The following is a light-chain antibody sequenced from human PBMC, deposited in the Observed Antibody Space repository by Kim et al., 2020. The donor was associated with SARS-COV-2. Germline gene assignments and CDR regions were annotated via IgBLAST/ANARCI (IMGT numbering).Light chain of an antibody. CDR2: GAS. J-gene: IGKJ2*01. CDR3: QQDYNLYT. V-gene: IGKV3D-7*01. Sequence: VSSSYLTWYQQKPGQAPRLLIYGASTRATGIPARFSGSGSGTDFTLTISSLQPEDFAVYYCQQDYNLYTFGQGTKLEI. CDR1: VSSSY.